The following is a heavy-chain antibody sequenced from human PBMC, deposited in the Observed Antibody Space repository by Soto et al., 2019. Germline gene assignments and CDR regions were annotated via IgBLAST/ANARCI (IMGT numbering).Heavy chain of an antibody. Sequence: WASVKVSCKASGDTFGRFTINWVRQAPGQGLEWMGGIKPISDTTTYAQRFQGRVTFTADASTSTVYMELSSLRSEDTAMYYCARDPSTVNKLIGVWFDPWGQGTLVTV. J-gene: IGHJ5*02. CDR2: IKPISDTT. V-gene: IGHV1-69*13. CDR3: ARDPSTVNKLIGVWFDP. D-gene: IGHD4-4*01. CDR1: GDTFGRFT.